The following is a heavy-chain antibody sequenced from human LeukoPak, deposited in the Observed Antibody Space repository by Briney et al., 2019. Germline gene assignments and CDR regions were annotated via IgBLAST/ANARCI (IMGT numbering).Heavy chain of an antibody. V-gene: IGHV4-59*01. D-gene: IGHD7-27*01. CDR2: IYYSGST. CDR3: ARDTEDWGFDY. Sequence: SETLSLTCAVSGGSISSYYWSWIRQPPGKGLEWIGYIYYSGSTNYNPSLKSRVTISVDTSKNQFSLKLSSVTAADTAVYYCARDTEDWGFDYWGQGTLVTVSS. J-gene: IGHJ4*02. CDR1: GGSISSYY.